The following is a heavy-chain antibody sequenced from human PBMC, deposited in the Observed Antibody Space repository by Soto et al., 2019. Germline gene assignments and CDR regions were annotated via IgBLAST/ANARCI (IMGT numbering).Heavy chain of an antibody. CDR2: IIPIFGTA. V-gene: IGHV1-69*13. D-gene: IGHD1-26*01. CDR1: GGTFSSYA. Sequence: SVKVSCKASGGTFSSYAISWVRQAPGQGLEWMGGIIPIFGTANYAQKFQGRVTITADESTSTAYMGVSSLRSEDTAVYYCARDSGLSPDLYSGSYYGGDYWGQGTLVTVSS. CDR3: ARDSGLSPDLYSGSYYGGDY. J-gene: IGHJ4*02.